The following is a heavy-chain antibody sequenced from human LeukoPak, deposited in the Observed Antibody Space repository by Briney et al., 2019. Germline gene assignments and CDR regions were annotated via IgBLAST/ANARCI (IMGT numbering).Heavy chain of an antibody. CDR1: GGSFSGYY. J-gene: IGHJ4*02. Sequence: PSETLSLTCAVYGGSFSGYYWSWIRQPPGKGLEWIGEINHSGSTNYNPSLTSRVTISVDTSKNQFSLKLSSVTAADTAVYYCARSVPRGEVDYWGQGTLVTVSS. CDR3: ARSVPRGEVDY. CDR2: INHSGST. V-gene: IGHV4-34*01.